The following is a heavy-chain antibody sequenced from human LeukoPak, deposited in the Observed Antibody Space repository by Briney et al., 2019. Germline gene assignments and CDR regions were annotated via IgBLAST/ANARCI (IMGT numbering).Heavy chain of an antibody. Sequence: PGRSLRLSCAASGFTFDDYTMHWVRQAPGKGLEWVSLISWDGGSTYYADSVKGRFTISRDNSKNSLYLQMNSLRTEDTALYYCAKGRQQLIDYWGQGTLVTVSS. CDR1: GFTFDDYT. J-gene: IGHJ4*02. CDR3: AKGRQQLIDY. CDR2: ISWDGGST. D-gene: IGHD6-13*01. V-gene: IGHV3-43*01.